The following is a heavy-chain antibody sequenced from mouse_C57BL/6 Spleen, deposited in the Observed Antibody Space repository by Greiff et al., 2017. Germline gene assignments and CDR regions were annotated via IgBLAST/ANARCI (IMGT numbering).Heavy chain of an antibody. V-gene: IGHV5-17*01. CDR3: TRGTAWFAY. CDR1: GFTFSDYG. Sequence: EVKLMESGGGLVKPGGSLKLSCAASGFTFSDYGMHWVRQAPEKGLEWVAYISSGSSTIYYADTVKGRFTISRDNAKNTLFLQMTSLRSGDTAMYYCTRGTAWFAYWGQGTLVTVSA. J-gene: IGHJ3*01. D-gene: IGHD4-1*01. CDR2: ISSGSSTI.